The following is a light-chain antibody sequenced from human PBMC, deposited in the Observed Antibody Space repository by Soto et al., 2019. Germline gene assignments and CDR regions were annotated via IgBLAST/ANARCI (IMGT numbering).Light chain of an antibody. Sequence: EVVMTQSPATLSVSPGERATLSCRASQSISSNLAWYQQKPGQAPRLLIYGASTRATGIPARFSGSVSWTVFTLTISSLQPEDFAVYYCQQYNYWPPWTFGQGTKVEIK. CDR1: QSISSN. J-gene: IGKJ1*01. V-gene: IGKV3-15*01. CDR2: GAS. CDR3: QQYNYWPPWT.